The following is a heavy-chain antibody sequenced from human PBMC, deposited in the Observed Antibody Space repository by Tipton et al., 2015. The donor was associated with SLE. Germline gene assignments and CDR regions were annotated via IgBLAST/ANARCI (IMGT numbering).Heavy chain of an antibody. V-gene: IGHV4-61*08. Sequence: TLSPTCTVSGGSISSGGYYWSWIRQPPGKGLEWIGYIYYSGSTNYNPSLKSRITISVDTSKNQFSLKLSSVTAADTAVYYCARGASGSYYYMDVWGKGTTVTVSS. D-gene: IGHD3-10*01. J-gene: IGHJ6*03. CDR3: ARGASGSYYYMDV. CDR1: GGSISSGGYY. CDR2: IYYSGST.